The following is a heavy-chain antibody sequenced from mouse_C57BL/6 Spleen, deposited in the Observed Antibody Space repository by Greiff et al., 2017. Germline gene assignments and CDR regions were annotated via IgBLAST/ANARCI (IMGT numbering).Heavy chain of an antibody. CDR3: ARALLTGGFAY. V-gene: IGHV1-74*01. CDR2: IHPSDSGT. D-gene: IGHD4-1*01. CDR1: GYTFTSYW. Sequence: QVQLQQPGAELVKPGASVKVSCKASGYTFTSYWMHWVKQRPGQGLEWIGRIHPSDSGTNYNQKFKGKATLTVDKSSSTAYMQLSSMTSDATAVYYCARALLTGGFAYWGQGTMVTVSA. J-gene: IGHJ3*01.